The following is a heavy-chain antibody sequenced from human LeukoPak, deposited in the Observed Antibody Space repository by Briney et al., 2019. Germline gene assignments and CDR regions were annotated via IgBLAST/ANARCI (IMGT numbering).Heavy chain of an antibody. D-gene: IGHD2-2*01. V-gene: IGHV1-46*01. CDR3: ARGLLGAPAAKYYFDY. CDR2: INPSGGST. J-gene: IGHJ4*02. CDR1: GYTFTSYY. Sequence: GASVKVSCKASGYTFTSYYMHWVRQAPGQGLEWMGIINPSGGSTSYAQKFQGRVTMTRDTSTSTVYMELSSLRSEDTAVYYCARGLLGAPAAKYYFDYWGQGTLVTVSS.